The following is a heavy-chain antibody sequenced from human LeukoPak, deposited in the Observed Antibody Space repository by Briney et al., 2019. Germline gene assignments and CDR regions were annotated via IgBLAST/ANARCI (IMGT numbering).Heavy chain of an antibody. CDR1: EFTFSNYW. CDR3: ARGGSGHNMDV. CDR2: INSDGSNT. Sequence: GGSLRLSCVASEFTFSNYWLHWVRHAPGKGPVWVSRINSDGSNTIYADSVKGRFTISRDNAKDTVYLQMNSLRVEDTAIYYCARGGSGHNMDVWGKGTTVTVSS. D-gene: IGHD2-8*02. J-gene: IGHJ6*03. V-gene: IGHV3-74*01.